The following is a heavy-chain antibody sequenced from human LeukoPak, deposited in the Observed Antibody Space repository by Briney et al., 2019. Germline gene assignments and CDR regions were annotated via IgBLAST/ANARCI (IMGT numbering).Heavy chain of an antibody. CDR2: ISYDGSNK. D-gene: IGHD3-22*01. Sequence: GGSLRLSCAAPGFTFSSYTMHWVRQAPGKGLEWVAVISYDGSNKYYADSVKGRFTISRDNSKNTLYLQMNSLRAEDTAVYYCAKDGSTAYYYDSSGLTEWGQGTLVTVSS. CDR1: GFTFSSYT. CDR3: AKDGSTAYYYDSSGLTE. J-gene: IGHJ4*02. V-gene: IGHV3-30*04.